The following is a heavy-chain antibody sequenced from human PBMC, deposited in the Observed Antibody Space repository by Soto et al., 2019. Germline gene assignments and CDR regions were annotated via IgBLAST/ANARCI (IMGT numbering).Heavy chain of an antibody. D-gene: IGHD3-9*01. CDR2: IYYSGST. J-gene: IGHJ6*03. V-gene: IGHV4-59*08. CDR3: ASLRRYFDWVYMDV. CDR1: GGSISSYY. Sequence: SETLSLTCTVSGGSISSYYWSWIRQPPGKGLEWIGYIYYSGSTNYNPSLKSRVTISVDTSKNQFSLKLSSVTAADTAVYYCASLRRYFDWVYMDVWGKGTTVTVSS.